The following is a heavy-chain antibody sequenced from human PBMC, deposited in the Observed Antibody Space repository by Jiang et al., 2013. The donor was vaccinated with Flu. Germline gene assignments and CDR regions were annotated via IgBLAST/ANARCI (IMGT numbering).Heavy chain of an antibody. CDR3: ASRRQQRALDY. J-gene: IGHJ4*02. CDR1: GGSISSSSYY. Sequence: PGLVKPSETLSLTCTVSGGSISSSSYYWGWIRQPPGKGLEWIGSIYYSGSTYYNPSLKSRVTISVDTSKNQFSLKLSSVTAADTAVYYCASRRQQRALDYWGQGTLVTVSS. CDR2: IYYSGST. V-gene: IGHV4-39*01. D-gene: IGHD6-25*01.